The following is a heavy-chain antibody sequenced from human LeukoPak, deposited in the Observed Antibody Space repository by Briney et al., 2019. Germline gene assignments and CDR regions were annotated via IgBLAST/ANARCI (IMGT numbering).Heavy chain of an antibody. V-gene: IGHV3-53*01. Sequence: PGGSLRLSCAASGFTVSSNYMSWVRQAPGKGLEWVSVNSGGSTYYADSVKGRYTISRDNSKNTLYLQMNSLRAEDTAVYYCARVVEFSNYWFDPWGHGTLVTVSS. D-gene: IGHD1-26*01. CDR3: ARVVEFSNYWFDP. J-gene: IGHJ5*02. CDR2: NSGGST. CDR1: GFTVSSNY.